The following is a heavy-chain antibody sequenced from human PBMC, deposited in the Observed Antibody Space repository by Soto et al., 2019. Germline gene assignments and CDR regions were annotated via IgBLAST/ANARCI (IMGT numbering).Heavy chain of an antibody. D-gene: IGHD2-15*01. J-gene: IGHJ4*01. Sequence: SETLSLTCTVSGGSIRNVYWSWIRQAPGKGLEWIGFIFHSGNAKYNPSLKSRVTISVDTSKNQFSLSLDSVTAADTAVYFCARAHAPTLPFDYWGQGTLVTVSS. CDR1: GGSIRNVY. V-gene: IGHV4-59*01. CDR3: ARAHAPTLPFDY. CDR2: IFHSGNA.